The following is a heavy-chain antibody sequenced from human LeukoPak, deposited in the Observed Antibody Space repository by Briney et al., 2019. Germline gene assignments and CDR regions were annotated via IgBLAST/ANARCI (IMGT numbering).Heavy chain of an antibody. J-gene: IGHJ4*02. Sequence: GGSLRLSCAASGFTFSFYGIHWVRQAPGKGLEWVAFIQKSGSNKYYTNSVKGQFTVSRDNSKNTMYLQMNSRRPEDTAFSHCVKDEIEGVIGAGPGYWGQGTLVTVSS. V-gene: IGHV3-30*02. CDR2: IQKSGSNK. D-gene: IGHD1-26*01. CDR1: GFTFSFYG. CDR3: VKDEIEGVIGAGPGY.